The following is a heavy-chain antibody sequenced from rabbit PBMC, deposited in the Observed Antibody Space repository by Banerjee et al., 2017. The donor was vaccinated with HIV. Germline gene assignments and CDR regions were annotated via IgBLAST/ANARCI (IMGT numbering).Heavy chain of an antibody. J-gene: IGHJ4*01. D-gene: IGHD1-1*01. V-gene: IGHV1S45*01. CDR2: IFTSSAGT. CDR1: GSDISSNYW. CDR3: ARGTSSSGYYMGL. Sequence: EESGGDLVQPEGSLTLTCEASGSDISSNYWICWVRQAPGKGLEWIACIFTSSAGTSYASWAKGRFTISKTSSTTVTLQMTSLTAADTATYFCARGTSSSGYYMGLWGPGTLVTVS.